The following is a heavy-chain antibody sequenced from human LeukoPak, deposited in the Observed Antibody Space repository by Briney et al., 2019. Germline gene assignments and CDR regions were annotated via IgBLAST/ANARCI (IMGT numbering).Heavy chain of an antibody. CDR2: ISGSGSNT. D-gene: IGHD5-12*01. CDR3: ARQHSGYDYHFDY. J-gene: IGHJ4*02. Sequence: GGSLRLSCAASGFTFSNSVMNWLRQAPGKGLEWVSTISGSGSNTYYADSVKVRFTISRVNSKSTLFLQMISLRAEDTAVYSCARQHSGYDYHFDYWGQGTLVTVSS. V-gene: IGHV3-23*01. CDR1: GFTFSNSV.